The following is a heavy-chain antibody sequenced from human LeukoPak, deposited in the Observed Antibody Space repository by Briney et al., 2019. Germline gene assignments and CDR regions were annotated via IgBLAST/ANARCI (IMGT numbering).Heavy chain of an antibody. CDR2: IYNSGST. Sequence: VKPSETLSLTCTVSGGSISSYVWSWIRQPPGKGLEWIGYIYNSGSTNDNPSLKSRVTISVDTSKNQFSLKLTSVTAADTAVYYCARDYGDYVGAFDIWGRGAMVTVSS. J-gene: IGHJ3*02. CDR1: GGSISSYV. CDR3: ARDYGDYVGAFDI. V-gene: IGHV4-59*01. D-gene: IGHD4-17*01.